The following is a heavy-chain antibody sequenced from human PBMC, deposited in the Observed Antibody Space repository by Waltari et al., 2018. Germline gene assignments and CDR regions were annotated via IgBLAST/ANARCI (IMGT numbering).Heavy chain of an antibody. CDR1: GGSISSSSHY. CDR3: VRGDYDTTFGTYYFAY. J-gene: IGHJ4*01. CDR2: IYYTGKT. D-gene: IGHD4-17*01. V-gene: IGHV4-39*01. Sequence: QLQVQESGPGLVKPSETLSLTCTVSGGSISSSSHYWGWIRQSPGKGLEWIASIYYTGKTYNHPSLKSRVTLSIDTSKDQFSLRLTSVTVADTALYYCVRGDYDTTFGTYYFAYWGQGILVTVSS.